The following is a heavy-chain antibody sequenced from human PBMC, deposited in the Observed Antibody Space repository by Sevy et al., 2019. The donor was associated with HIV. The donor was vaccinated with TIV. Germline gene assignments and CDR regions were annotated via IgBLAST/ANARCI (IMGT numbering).Heavy chain of an antibody. CDR3: AGLDSVAGNYYFDY. D-gene: IGHD6-19*01. V-gene: IGHV5-51*01. Sequence: GESLKISCKGSGYSFTSYWIGWVRQMPGKGLEWMGIIYPGDSDTRYGLSFQGQVTISADKSISTAYLQWRSLKASDTARDYGAGLDSVAGNYYFDYWGQGTLVTVSS. J-gene: IGHJ4*02. CDR1: GYSFTSYW. CDR2: IYPGDSDT.